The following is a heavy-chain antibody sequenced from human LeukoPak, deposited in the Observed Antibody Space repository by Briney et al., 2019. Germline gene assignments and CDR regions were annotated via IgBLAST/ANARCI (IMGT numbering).Heavy chain of an antibody. Sequence: SETLSLTCTVSGGSISTYYWSWIRQPPGKGLEWIGYIYYSGSTNYNPSLKSRVTISVDTSKNQFSLKVSSVTAADTAVYYCARGVAYCGGDCYPYYWGQGTLVTVSS. CDR2: IYYSGST. V-gene: IGHV4-59*01. D-gene: IGHD2-21*02. CDR3: ARGVAYCGGDCYPYY. CDR1: GGSISTYY. J-gene: IGHJ4*02.